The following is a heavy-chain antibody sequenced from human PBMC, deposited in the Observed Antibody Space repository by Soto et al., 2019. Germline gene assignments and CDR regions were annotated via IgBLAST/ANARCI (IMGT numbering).Heavy chain of an antibody. V-gene: IGHV3-11*05. CDR3: ERVAAAAPGAFDI. Sequence: QVQLVESGGGLVKPGGSLRLSCAASGFTFSGYYMSWIRQAPGQGLEWVSYISSSSSYTNYADSVKGRFTISRDNAKNSLYRQMNSLRAEDTAVYYCERVAAAAPGAFDIWGQGTMVTVSS. D-gene: IGHD6-13*01. CDR1: GFTFSGYY. J-gene: IGHJ3*02. CDR2: ISSSSSYT.